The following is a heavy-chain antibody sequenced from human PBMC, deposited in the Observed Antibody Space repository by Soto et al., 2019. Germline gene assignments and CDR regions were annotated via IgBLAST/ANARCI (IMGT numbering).Heavy chain of an antibody. D-gene: IGHD3-10*01. V-gene: IGHV1-18*01. CDR2: ISAYNGNT. Sequence: ASVQVSRMPSGYTFTSYGISWVRQAPGQGLEWMGWISAYNGNTNDAQKHQASVTMPIATSTSTAYMELRSLRTDVTAVYYCARDWGRYYYNWFGPWGQGTLVTVSS. CDR1: GYTFTSYG. CDR3: ARDWGRYYYNWFGP. J-gene: IGHJ5*02.